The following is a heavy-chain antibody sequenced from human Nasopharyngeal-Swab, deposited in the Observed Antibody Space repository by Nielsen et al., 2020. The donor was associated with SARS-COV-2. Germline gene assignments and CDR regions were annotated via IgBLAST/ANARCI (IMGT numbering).Heavy chain of an antibody. CDR1: GFTFSTFW. J-gene: IGHJ4*02. Sequence: GESLKISCAVSGFTFSTFWMTWVRQAPGKGLEWVSTISGSGSRTYYADSVKGRFTISRDNAKNTLYLHMTSLRAEDTAVYYCAKQYRKYCSGGTCYLIDYWGQGTLVSVSS. V-gene: IGHV3-23*01. CDR3: AKQYRKYCSGGTCYLIDY. D-gene: IGHD2-15*01. CDR2: ISGSGSRT.